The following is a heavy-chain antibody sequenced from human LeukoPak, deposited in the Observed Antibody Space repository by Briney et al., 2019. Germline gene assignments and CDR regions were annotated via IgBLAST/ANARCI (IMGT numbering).Heavy chain of an antibody. CDR1: GGSISSGGYY. D-gene: IGHD3-3*01. CDR2: IYYSGST. Sequence: PSETLSLTCTVSGGSISSGGYYWSWIRQHPGKGLEWIGYIYYSGSTYYNPSLKSRATISVDTSKNQFSLKLSSVTAADTAVYYCARANDFWSGYSNYGMDVWGQGTTVTVSS. CDR3: ARANDFWSGYSNYGMDV. J-gene: IGHJ6*02. V-gene: IGHV4-31*03.